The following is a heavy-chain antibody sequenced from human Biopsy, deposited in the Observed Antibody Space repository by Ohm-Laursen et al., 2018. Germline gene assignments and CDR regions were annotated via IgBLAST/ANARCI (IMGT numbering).Heavy chain of an antibody. D-gene: IGHD3-22*01. CDR3: ARDRGFYSDRTVPGYFDL. Sequence: SETLSLTCTVSGDSISSYYWSWIRQPPGKGLEWIGYVYYTESTDYNPSLRSRVTISVDTSKNHFSLRLRSVTPADTAIYYCARDRGFYSDRTVPGYFDLWGRGTLVTVSS. V-gene: IGHV4-59*01. CDR2: VYYTEST. J-gene: IGHJ2*01. CDR1: GDSISSYY.